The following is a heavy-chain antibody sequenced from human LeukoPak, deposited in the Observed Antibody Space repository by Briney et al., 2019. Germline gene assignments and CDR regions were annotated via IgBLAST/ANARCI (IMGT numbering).Heavy chain of an antibody. CDR1: GYTFTGYY. CDR2: INPNSGGT. D-gene: IGHD6-19*01. V-gene: IGHV1-2*02. Sequence: ASVKVSCKASGYTFTGYYMHWVRQAPGQGLEWMGWINPNSGGTNYAQKFQGRVTMTRDTSISTAYMELSRLRSDDTAVHYCARGPYRYSSGWYFDYWGQGTLVTVSS. CDR3: ARGPYRYSSGWYFDY. J-gene: IGHJ4*02.